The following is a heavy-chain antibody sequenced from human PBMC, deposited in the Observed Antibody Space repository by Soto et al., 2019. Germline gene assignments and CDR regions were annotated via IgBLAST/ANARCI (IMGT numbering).Heavy chain of an antibody. CDR3: ARDRIAGNDL. D-gene: IGHD6-13*01. CDR2: ISYDGSNK. CDR1: GFTFSSYA. J-gene: IGHJ3*01. V-gene: IGHV3-30-3*01. Sequence: PGGSLRLSCAASGFTFSSYAMHWVRQAPGKGLEWVAVISYDGSNKYYADSVKGRFTISRDNSKNTLYLQMNSLRAEDTAVYYCARDRIAGNDLWGQGTMVTVSS.